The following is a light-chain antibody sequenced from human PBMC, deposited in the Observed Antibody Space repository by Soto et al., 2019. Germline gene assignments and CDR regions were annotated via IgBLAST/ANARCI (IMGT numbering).Light chain of an antibody. Sequence: QSARTQPASVSGSPGQSITISCTGTSSDVGSYNLVSWYQQHPGKAPKLMIYEGSKRPSGVSNRFSGSKSGNTASLTISGLQAEDEADYYCCSYAGSSTHVFGTGTKLTVL. V-gene: IGLV2-23*01. CDR1: SSDVGSYNL. J-gene: IGLJ1*01. CDR2: EGS. CDR3: CSYAGSSTHV.